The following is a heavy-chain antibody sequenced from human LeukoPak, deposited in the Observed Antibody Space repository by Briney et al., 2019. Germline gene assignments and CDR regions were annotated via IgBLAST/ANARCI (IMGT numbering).Heavy chain of an antibody. Sequence: GGSLRLSCAASGFTVSSNYMSWVRQAPGKGLEWVSVVYSGGSTYYADSVKGRFTISRDNSKNTLYLQMNSLRAEDTAVYYCARSFMYYFDYWGQGTLVTVSS. CDR3: ARSFMYYFDY. J-gene: IGHJ4*02. CDR2: VYSGGST. D-gene: IGHD3-10*02. CDR1: GFTVSSNY. V-gene: IGHV3-53*01.